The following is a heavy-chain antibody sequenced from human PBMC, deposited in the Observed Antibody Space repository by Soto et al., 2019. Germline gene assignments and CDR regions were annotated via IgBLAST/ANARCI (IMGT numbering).Heavy chain of an antibody. CDR2: IYHSGST. V-gene: IGHV4-4*02. CDR1: GGSISSRNW. Sequence: QVQLQESGPGLVKPSGTLSLTCAVSGGSISSRNWWSWVRQPPGKGLEWIGEIYHSGSTNYNPSLKSRVTISVDKSKNQCSLKLSSVTAADTAVYHCARSYSSSWYYYGMDVWGQGTTVTVSS. CDR3: ARSYSSSWYYYGMDV. D-gene: IGHD6-13*01. J-gene: IGHJ6*02.